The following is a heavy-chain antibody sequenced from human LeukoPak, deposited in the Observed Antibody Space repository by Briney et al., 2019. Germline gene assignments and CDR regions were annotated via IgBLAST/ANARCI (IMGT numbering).Heavy chain of an antibody. J-gene: IGHJ4*02. CDR3: ARDSTYYYDSGSSGPHYFDN. CDR2: ISYDGSNK. Sequence: GGSLRLSCTASAFTFSSYAMSWVRQAPGKGLEWVAVISYDGSNKYYADSVKGRFTISRDNSKNTLYLQLNSLRAEDTAVYYCARDSTYYYDSGSSGPHYFDNWGQGTLVTVSS. CDR1: AFTFSSYA. V-gene: IGHV3-30*04. D-gene: IGHD3-10*01.